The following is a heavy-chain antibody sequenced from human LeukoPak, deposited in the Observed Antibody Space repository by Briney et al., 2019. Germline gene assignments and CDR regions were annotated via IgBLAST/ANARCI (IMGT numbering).Heavy chain of an antibody. Sequence: VGSLRLSCAASGFSFSIYWMSWVRQAPGKGLEWVANIKQDGSEKYYMDSVKGRFTIPRDNGKNSLYLQMNSLRAEDTAVYYCARGGVVVDAFDIWGQGTMVTVS. CDR1: GFSFSIYW. CDR3: ARGGVVVDAFDI. CDR2: IKQDGSEK. J-gene: IGHJ3*02. V-gene: IGHV3-7*04. D-gene: IGHD3-22*01.